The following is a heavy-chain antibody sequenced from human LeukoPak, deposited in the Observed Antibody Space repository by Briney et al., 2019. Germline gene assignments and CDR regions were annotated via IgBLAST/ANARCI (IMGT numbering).Heavy chain of an antibody. V-gene: IGHV3-7*03. Sequence: GGSLRLSCAASGFALSSHWMTWVRQAPGRGPEWVANMNRDGSETYYLDSVKGRFTISKDNAKNSLYLQMNSLRAEDTALYYCARNNGMDFWGQGTTVIVSS. CDR1: GFALSSHW. CDR2: MNRDGSET. CDR3: ARNNGMDF. J-gene: IGHJ6*02.